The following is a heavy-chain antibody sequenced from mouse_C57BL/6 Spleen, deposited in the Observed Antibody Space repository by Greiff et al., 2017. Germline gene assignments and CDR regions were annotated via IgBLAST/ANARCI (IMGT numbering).Heavy chain of an antibody. V-gene: IGHV1-26*01. D-gene: IGHD1-1*01. Sequence: VQLQQSGPELVKPGASVKISCKASGYTFTDYYMNWVKQSHGKSLEWIGDINPNNGGTSYNQKFKGKATLTVDKSSSTAYMELRSLTSEDSAVYYCARDYGSSYEYFDYWGQGTTLTVSS. CDR3: ARDYGSSYEYFDY. CDR1: GYTFTDYY. J-gene: IGHJ2*01. CDR2: INPNNGGT.